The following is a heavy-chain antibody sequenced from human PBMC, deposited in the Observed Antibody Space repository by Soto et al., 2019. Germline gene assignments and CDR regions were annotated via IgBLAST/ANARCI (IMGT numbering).Heavy chain of an antibody. CDR2: IIPIFGTA. CDR1: GGTFSSYA. CDR3: ARDSGDYGDPYYYYYGMDV. V-gene: IGHV1-69*13. J-gene: IGHJ6*02. D-gene: IGHD4-17*01. Sequence: ASVKVSCKASGGTFSSYAISWVRQAPGQGLEWMGGIIPIFGTANYAQKFQGRVTITADESTSTAYMELSSLRSEDTAVYYCARDSGDYGDPYYYYYGMDVWGQGTTFTVSS.